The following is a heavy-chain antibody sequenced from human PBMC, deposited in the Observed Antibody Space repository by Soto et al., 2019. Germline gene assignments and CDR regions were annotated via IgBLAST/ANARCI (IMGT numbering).Heavy chain of an antibody. Sequence: GGSLRLSCAASGFTVSSNYMSWVRQAPGKGLEWVSVIYSGGSTYYADSVKGRFTISRHNSENTLYLQMNSLRAEDTAVYYCARDRIVGATYYYYYGMDVWGQGTTVTVSS. CDR3: ARDRIVGATYYYYYGMDV. CDR2: IYSGGST. CDR1: GFTVSSNY. D-gene: IGHD1-26*01. V-gene: IGHV3-53*04. J-gene: IGHJ6*02.